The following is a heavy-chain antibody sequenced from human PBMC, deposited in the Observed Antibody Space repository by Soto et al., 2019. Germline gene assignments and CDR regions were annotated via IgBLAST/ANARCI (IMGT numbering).Heavy chain of an antibody. V-gene: IGHV4-31*03. CDR1: GGSITSGGYY. CDR3: ARDPGHYGSGSLAS. Sequence: QVQLQESGPGLVKPSETLSLTCTVSGGSITSGGYYWSWIRQHPGKGLEWIGYIYYSGSASYNPSLNSRVNVSVDTSKKHFSLKLSSVTAAVTAVYYCARDPGHYGSGSLASWGQGTLVPVSS. J-gene: IGHJ4*02. D-gene: IGHD3-10*01. CDR2: IYYSGSA.